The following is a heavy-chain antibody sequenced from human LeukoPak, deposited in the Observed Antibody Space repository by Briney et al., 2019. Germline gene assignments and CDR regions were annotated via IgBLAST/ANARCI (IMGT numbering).Heavy chain of an antibody. J-gene: IGHJ4*02. CDR2: IIPIFGTA. CDR1: GGTFSSYA. V-gene: IGHV1-69*13. CDR3: ARARDRVPAAEFDY. D-gene: IGHD2-2*01. Sequence: SVKVSCKASGGTFSSYAISWVRQAPGQGLEWMGGIIPIFGTANYAQKFQGRVTITADESTSTAYLELSSLRSEDTAVYYCARARDRVPAAEFDYWGQGTLVTVSS.